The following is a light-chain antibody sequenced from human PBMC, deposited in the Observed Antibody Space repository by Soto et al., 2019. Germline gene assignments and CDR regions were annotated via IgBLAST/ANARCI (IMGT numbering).Light chain of an antibody. Sequence: DIQMTQSPSTLSASVGDTVTITCRASQSFGSWLAWYQQKPGQAPKLLIYDISTLEYGVPSRFSGSGSGTEFTLTISSLQPDDFATYYCQQYNPSPSTFGHGTKVDIK. CDR1: QSFGSW. CDR2: DIS. J-gene: IGKJ2*02. V-gene: IGKV1-5*01. CDR3: QQYNPSPST.